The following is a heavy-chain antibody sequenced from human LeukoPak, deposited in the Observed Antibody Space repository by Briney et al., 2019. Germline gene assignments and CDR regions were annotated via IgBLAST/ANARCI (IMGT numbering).Heavy chain of an antibody. CDR3: ARDYDFWSGYYSPTRGYFGY. V-gene: IGHV3-30*02. Sequence: GGSLRLSCAASGFTFSGSGMHWVRQAQGKGMERVTFIRYDGSNKYYTDSVKGRFTISRDNSKNTLYLQMDSLRAEDTAVYYCARDYDFWSGYYSPTRGYFGYWGQGTLVTVSS. CDR1: GFTFSGSG. CDR2: IRYDGSNK. D-gene: IGHD3-3*01. J-gene: IGHJ4*02.